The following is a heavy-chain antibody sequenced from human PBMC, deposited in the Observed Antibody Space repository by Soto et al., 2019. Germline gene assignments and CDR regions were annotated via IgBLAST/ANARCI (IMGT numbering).Heavy chain of an antibody. Sequence: GGSLRLSCAGSGFIVSSYYVSWVRQAPGKGLEWISVIYSGGSTYYADSVKGRFTISRDNSENTLYLQLNSLRAEDTAVYYCAKSGGNGWFADAFDVWGQGTMVTVSS. J-gene: IGHJ3*01. CDR3: AKSGGNGWFADAFDV. CDR2: IYSGGST. D-gene: IGHD6-19*01. V-gene: IGHV3-53*01. CDR1: GFIVSSYY.